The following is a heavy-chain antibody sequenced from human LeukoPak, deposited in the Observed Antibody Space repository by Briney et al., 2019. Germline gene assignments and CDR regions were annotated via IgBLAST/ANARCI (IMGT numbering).Heavy chain of an antibody. CDR1: GGSISSYY. Sequence: PSETLSLTCTVSGGSISSYYWSWIRQPPGKGLEWIGYIYYSGSTNYNPSLKSRVTISVDTSKNQFSLKLSSVTAADTAVYYCARGEHRIAAAGWFDPWGQGTLVTVSS. J-gene: IGHJ5*02. V-gene: IGHV4-59*01. CDR3: ARGEHRIAAAGWFDP. CDR2: IYYSGST. D-gene: IGHD6-13*01.